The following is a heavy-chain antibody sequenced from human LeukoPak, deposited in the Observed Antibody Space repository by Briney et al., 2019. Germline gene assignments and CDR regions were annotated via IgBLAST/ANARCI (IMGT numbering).Heavy chain of an antibody. V-gene: IGHV5-10-1*01. CDR1: GYTFTTYW. CDR3: ARGGKSAYGWFPP. Sequence: GESLKISCKGSGYTFTTYWIGWVRQMPGKGLEWMGTIDPSDSYTNYSPSFQGHVTISVDKSISIAYLQWSSLRASDTAMYYCARGGKSAYGWFPPWGQGTLVTVSS. CDR2: IDPSDSYT. D-gene: IGHD5-12*01. J-gene: IGHJ5*02.